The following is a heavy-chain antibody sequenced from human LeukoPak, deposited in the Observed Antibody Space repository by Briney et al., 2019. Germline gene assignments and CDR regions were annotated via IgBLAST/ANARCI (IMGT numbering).Heavy chain of an antibody. CDR3: AKDGLWFGDLTYFDY. D-gene: IGHD3-10*01. V-gene: IGHV3-30*18. CDR1: GFTFSNFE. CDR2: ISYDGSEK. J-gene: IGHJ4*02. Sequence: PGRSLRLSCAASGFTFSNFEMHWVRQAPGKGLEWVAVISYDGSEKYYADSVKGRFTISRDNSKNTLYLQMNSLRAEDTAVYYCAKDGLWFGDLTYFDYWGQGTLVTVSS.